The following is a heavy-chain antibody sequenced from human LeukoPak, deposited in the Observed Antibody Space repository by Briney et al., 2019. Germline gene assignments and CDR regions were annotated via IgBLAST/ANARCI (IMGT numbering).Heavy chain of an antibody. D-gene: IGHD2-21*02. CDR2: IKSKTDGRTT. CDR3: TTDLAVTGNY. V-gene: IGHV3-15*01. CDR1: GFTFSNAW. Sequence: GGSLRLSCAASGFTFSNAWMSWVRQAPGKGLEWVGRIKSKTDGRTTDYAAPVKGRFTISRDDSKNTLYLQMNSLKTEDTAVYYCTTDLAVTGNYWGQGTLVTVSS. J-gene: IGHJ4*02.